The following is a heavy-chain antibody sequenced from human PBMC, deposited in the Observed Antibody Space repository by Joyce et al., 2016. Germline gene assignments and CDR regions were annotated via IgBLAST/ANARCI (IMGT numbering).Heavy chain of an antibody. Sequence: QVLLVQSGATVKRPGSSLEVSCKSSGGAFSNFGVNWVRQAPGQRLEWVGRVIPFCGAGKYAEHFQGRVTLTADVSTRTAFMELSSLTSADTTVYYCARGGASSDHFFFYTLDIWGHGTTVIVSS. V-gene: IGHV1-69*15. CDR2: VIPFCGAG. D-gene: IGHD1-26*01. CDR1: GGAFSNFG. CDR3: ARGGASSDHFFFYTLDI. J-gene: IGHJ6*02.